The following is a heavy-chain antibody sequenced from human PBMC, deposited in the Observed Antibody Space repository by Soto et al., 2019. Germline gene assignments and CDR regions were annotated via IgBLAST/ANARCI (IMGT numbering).Heavy chain of an antibody. J-gene: IGHJ5*02. CDR3: ARAGDDSSGYYSHWFDP. V-gene: IGHV3-74*01. CDR1: GFTFSSYW. Sequence: EVQLVESGGGLVQPGGSLRLSCAASGFTFSSYWMHWVRQAPGKGLVWVSRINSDGSSTSYADSVKGRFTISRDNAKNTLYLQMNSLRAEDTAVYYCARAGDDSSGYYSHWFDPWGQGTLVTVSS. D-gene: IGHD3-22*01. CDR2: INSDGSST.